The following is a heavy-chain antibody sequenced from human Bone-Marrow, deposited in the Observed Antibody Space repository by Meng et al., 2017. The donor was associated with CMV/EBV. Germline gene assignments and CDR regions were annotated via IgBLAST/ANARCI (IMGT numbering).Heavy chain of an antibody. CDR2: ISSSGSTI. CDR3: ARDLSSSSSEGAEGGNYYYYYGMDV. J-gene: IGHJ6*02. V-gene: IGHV3-11*01. D-gene: IGHD6-6*01. CDR1: GFTFSDYY. Sequence: GESLKISCAASGFTFSDYYMSWIRQAPGKGLEWVSYISSSGSTIYYAVSVKGRLTISRDNAKNSLYLQMNSLRAEDTAVYYCARDLSSSSSEGAEGGNYYYYYGMDVWGQGTTVTVSS.